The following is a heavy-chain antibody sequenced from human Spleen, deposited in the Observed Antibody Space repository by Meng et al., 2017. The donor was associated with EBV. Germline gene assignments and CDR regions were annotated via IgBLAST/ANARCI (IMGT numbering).Heavy chain of an antibody. CDR3: ARDRGVTGGFDY. V-gene: IGHV6-1*01. CDR1: GDSVSSNSAA. J-gene: IGHJ4*02. Sequence: QVHLQQSGPGLVKPSPTLPLTCAISGDSVSSNSAAWNWIRQSPSRGLEWLGRTYYRSEWYDDYAASVKSRITINPDTSKNQFSLQLNSVTPEDTAVYYCARDRGVTGGFDYWGQGTLVTVSS. D-gene: IGHD3-10*01. CDR2: TYYRSEWYD.